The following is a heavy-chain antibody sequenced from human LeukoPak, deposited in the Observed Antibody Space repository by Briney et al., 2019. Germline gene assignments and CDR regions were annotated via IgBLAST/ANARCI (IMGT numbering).Heavy chain of an antibody. Sequence: GSSVKVSCKASAGTFSSYAISWVRQAPGQGLEWMGGIIPIFGTANYAQKFQGRVTITADESTSTAYMELSSLRSEDTAVYYCASGIAAAGIFDYWGQGTLVTVSS. CDR1: AGTFSSYA. CDR3: ASGIAAAGIFDY. J-gene: IGHJ4*02. D-gene: IGHD6-13*01. V-gene: IGHV1-69*13. CDR2: IIPIFGTA.